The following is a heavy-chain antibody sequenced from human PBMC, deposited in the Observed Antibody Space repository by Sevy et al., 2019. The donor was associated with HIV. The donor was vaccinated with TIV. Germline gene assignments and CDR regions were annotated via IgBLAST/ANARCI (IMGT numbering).Heavy chain of an antibody. J-gene: IGHJ4*02. Sequence: GGSLRLSCAASGFTFSSYWMSWVRQAPGKGLEWVATINQDGSETFYVDSVKGRFTISRHNPMKSLYLQMNSLSAEDTAVYYCARLFYGSADYWGQGTLVTVSS. D-gene: IGHD3-10*01. CDR3: ARLFYGSADY. CDR1: GFTFSSYW. CDR2: INQDGSET. V-gene: IGHV3-7*01.